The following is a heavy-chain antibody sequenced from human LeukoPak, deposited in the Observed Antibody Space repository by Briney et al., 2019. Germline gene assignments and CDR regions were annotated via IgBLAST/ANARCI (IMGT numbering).Heavy chain of an antibody. V-gene: IGHV3-11*01. J-gene: IGHJ4*02. CDR1: GFTVSSNY. CDR3: ARRRDYIDY. D-gene: IGHD3-16*01. CDR2: ISSSGSTI. Sequence: GGSLRLSCAASGFTVSSNYMSWIRQAPGKGLEWVSYISSSGSTIYYADSVKGRFTISRDNAQNSLYLQMNSLRAEDTAVYYCARRRDYIDYWGQGTLVTVSS.